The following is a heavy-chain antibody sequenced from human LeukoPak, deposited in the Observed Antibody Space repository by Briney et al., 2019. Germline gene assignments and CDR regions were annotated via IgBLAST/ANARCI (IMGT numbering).Heavy chain of an antibody. D-gene: IGHD1-7*01. CDR3: ARHGAPGTTVCWFDP. V-gene: IGHV4-39*01. Sequence: LGTLSLTCPVSGGSISSSSYYWVWISQPPGKGLEWIGSIYYSGSTYYHPSLKGRVTISVDTSKNQFTLKLSAETAADTAVYYCARHGAPGTTVCWFDPWGQGTLVTVSS. J-gene: IGHJ5*02. CDR1: GGSISSSSYY. CDR2: IYYSGST.